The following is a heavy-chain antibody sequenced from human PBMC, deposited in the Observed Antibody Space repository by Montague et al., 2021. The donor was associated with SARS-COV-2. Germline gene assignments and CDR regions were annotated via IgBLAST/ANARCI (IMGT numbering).Heavy chain of an antibody. D-gene: IGHD3-16*02. Sequence: SLILSCAVSGFTFSSYAMHWVRQAPGKGLEWVAVISYDGSNKYYXDSVKGRFTISRDNSKNTLYLQMNSLRAEDTAVYYCARSAWGGYRDAFDIWGQGTMVTVSS. J-gene: IGHJ3*02. CDR2: ISYDGSNK. CDR1: GFTFSSYA. V-gene: IGHV3-30-3*01. CDR3: ARSAWGGYRDAFDI.